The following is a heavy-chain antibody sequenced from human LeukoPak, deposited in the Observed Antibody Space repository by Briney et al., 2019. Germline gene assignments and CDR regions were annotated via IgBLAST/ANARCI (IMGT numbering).Heavy chain of an antibody. CDR2: IYTSGST. CDR1: GGSISSSSYY. Sequence: SETLSLTCTVSGGSISSSSYYWGWIRQPPGKGLEWIGRIYTSGSTNYNPSLKSRVTISVDTSKNQFSLKLSSVTAADTAVYYCARHSGNSGYGGYFDYWGQGTLVTVSS. V-gene: IGHV4-61*02. D-gene: IGHD5-12*01. J-gene: IGHJ4*02. CDR3: ARHSGNSGYGGYFDY.